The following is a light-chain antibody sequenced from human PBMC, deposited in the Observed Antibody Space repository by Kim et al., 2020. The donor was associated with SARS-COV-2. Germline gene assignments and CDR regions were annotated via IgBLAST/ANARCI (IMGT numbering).Light chain of an antibody. Sequence: QSVTISCTGTRGDVGGYDRVSWYQLAPGTAPKLMIYEVRKRPSGVPDRFSGSKSGNTASLTISGLQAEDEAEYYCNSHTSSTAFVFGSGTKVTVL. V-gene: IGLV2-18*02. J-gene: IGLJ1*01. CDR1: RGDVGGYDR. CDR2: EVR. CDR3: NSHTSSTAFV.